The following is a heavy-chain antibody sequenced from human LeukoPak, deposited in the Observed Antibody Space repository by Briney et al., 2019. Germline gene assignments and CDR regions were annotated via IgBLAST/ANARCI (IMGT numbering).Heavy chain of an antibody. CDR1: GYSFTSYW. V-gene: IGHV5-51*01. J-gene: IGHJ6*03. CDR2: IYPGDSDT. CDR3: ARLVVVPAATNYYYYYMDV. Sequence: GESLKISCKGSGYSFTSYWIGWVRQMPGKGLEWMGIIYPGDSDTRYSPSFQGQVTISADKSISTAYLQWSSLKASDTAMYYCARLVVVPAATNYYYYYMDVWGKGTTVTVSS. D-gene: IGHD2-2*01.